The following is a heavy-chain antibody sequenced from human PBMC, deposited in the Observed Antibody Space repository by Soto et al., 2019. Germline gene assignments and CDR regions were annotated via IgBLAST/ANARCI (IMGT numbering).Heavy chain of an antibody. V-gene: IGHV5-51*01. CDR1: GYPFSSNW. D-gene: IGHD3-16*01. J-gene: IGHJ4*02. Sequence: GESLKISCQTSGYPFSSNWIGWVRQVPGKGLEWVGIIYPGDSETRYGPSFQGQVTISADRPLNTAYLQWNSLQASDTAIYYCARLVDSWGEPHYFDSWGQGTMVTVSS. CDR3: ARLVDSWGEPHYFDS. CDR2: IYPGDSET.